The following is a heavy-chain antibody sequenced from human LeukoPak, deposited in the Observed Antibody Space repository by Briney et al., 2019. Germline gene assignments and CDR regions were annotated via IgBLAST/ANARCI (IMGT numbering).Heavy chain of an antibody. CDR3: AKDKRGGWYENDAFDI. D-gene: IGHD6-19*01. CDR1: GFTFSSYS. Sequence: PGGSLRLSCAASGFTFSSYSMNWVCQAPGKGLEWVSSISSSSSYIYYADSVKGRFTISRDNAKNSLYLQMNSLRAEDTAVYYCAKDKRGGWYENDAFDIWGQGTMVTVSS. J-gene: IGHJ3*02. V-gene: IGHV3-21*04. CDR2: ISSSSSYI.